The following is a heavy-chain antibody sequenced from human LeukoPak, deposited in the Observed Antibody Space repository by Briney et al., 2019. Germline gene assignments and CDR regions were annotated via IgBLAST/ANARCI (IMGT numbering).Heavy chain of an antibody. CDR2: IWYDGSNK. CDR1: GFTFSSYG. V-gene: IGHV3-33*03. CDR3: AKSSGDSYFDY. D-gene: IGHD3-10*01. Sequence: GGSLRLSCAASGFTFSSYGMHWVRQAPGKGLERVAVIWYDGSNKYYADSVKGRFTISRDNAKNSLYLQMNSLRAEDTALYYCAKSSGDSYFDYWGQGTLVTVSS. J-gene: IGHJ4*02.